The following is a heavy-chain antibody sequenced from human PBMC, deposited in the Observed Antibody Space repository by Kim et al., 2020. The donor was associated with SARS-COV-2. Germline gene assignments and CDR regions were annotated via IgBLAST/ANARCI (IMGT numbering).Heavy chain of an antibody. D-gene: IGHD1-26*01. CDR1: GFTFSNYW. Sequence: GGSLRLSCAASGFTFSNYWMHWVRQAPGKGLVWVSRINDDGSSTNYADSVRGRFTISRDNAKNTLYLQMNSLRAEDTAVYYCARDRVGATDYWGQGTLVT. CDR3: ARDRVGATDY. V-gene: IGHV3-74*01. J-gene: IGHJ4*02. CDR2: INDDGSST.